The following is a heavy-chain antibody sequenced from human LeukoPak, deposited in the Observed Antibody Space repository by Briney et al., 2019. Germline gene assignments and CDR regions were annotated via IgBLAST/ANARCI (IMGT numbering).Heavy chain of an antibody. CDR2: INHSGST. CDR3: ARTGRFLEWLFSQTENSFDY. J-gene: IGHJ4*02. D-gene: IGHD3-3*01. CDR1: GGSFSGYY. V-gene: IGHV4-34*01. Sequence: SETLSLTCAVYGGSFSGYYWSWIRQPPGKGLEWIGEINHSGSTNYNPSLKSRVTISVDTSKSQFSLKLSSVTAADTAIYYCARTGRFLEWLFSQTENSFDYWGQGTLVTVSS.